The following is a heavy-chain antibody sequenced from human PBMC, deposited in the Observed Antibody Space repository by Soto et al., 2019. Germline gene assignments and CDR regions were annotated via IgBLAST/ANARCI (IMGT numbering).Heavy chain of an antibody. Sequence: QVQLVESGGGVVQPGSSLRLSCAASGFTFSSYGMHWVRQAPGKGLEWVAVISYDGSNKYYADSVKGRFTISRDNSKNTLYLQMNSLRAEDTAVYYCAKDRSGGFDYWGQGTLVTVSS. CDR1: GFTFSSYG. CDR2: ISYDGSNK. J-gene: IGHJ4*02. D-gene: IGHD6-19*01. CDR3: AKDRSGGFDY. V-gene: IGHV3-30*18.